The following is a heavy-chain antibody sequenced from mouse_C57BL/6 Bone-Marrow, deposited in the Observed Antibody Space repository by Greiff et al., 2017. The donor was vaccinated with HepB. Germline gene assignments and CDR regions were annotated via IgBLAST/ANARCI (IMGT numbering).Heavy chain of an antibody. D-gene: IGHD1-1*01. CDR3: AKAKFDY. V-gene: IGHV1-64*01. Sequence: QVQLQQPGAELVKPGASVKLSCKASGYTFTSYWMHWVTQSPGQGLEWIGMIHPNSGSTNYNEKFNSKATLTVDNSSSTAYMQLSSLTSEDSAVYYCAKAKFDYWGQGTTLTVSS. CDR1: GYTFTSYW. CDR2: IHPNSGST. J-gene: IGHJ2*01.